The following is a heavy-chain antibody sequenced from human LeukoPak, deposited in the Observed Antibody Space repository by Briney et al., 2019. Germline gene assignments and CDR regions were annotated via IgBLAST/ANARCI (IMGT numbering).Heavy chain of an antibody. J-gene: IGHJ4*02. D-gene: IGHD1-14*01. V-gene: IGHV7-4-1*02. CDR2: INTNTGNP. CDR1: GYTFTGYY. CDR3: ARDAESTSATGDFDY. Sequence: ASVKVSCKASGYTFTGYYMHWVRQAPGQGLEWMGWINTNTGNPTYAQGFTGRFVFSLDTSVSTAYLQISSLKAEDTAVYYCARDAESTSATGDFDYWGQGTLVTVSS.